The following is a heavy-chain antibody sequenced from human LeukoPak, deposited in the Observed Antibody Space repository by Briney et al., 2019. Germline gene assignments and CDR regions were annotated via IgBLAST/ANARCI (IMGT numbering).Heavy chain of an antibody. V-gene: IGHV4-59*01. Sequence: PSETLSLTCTVSGGSISSYYWSWIRQPPGKGLEWIGYVYHSGSTNYNPSLKSRVTISVDTSKNQFSLKLSSVTAADTAVYYCARVGSSSWYGADYWGQGTLVTVSS. CDR3: ARVGSSSWYGADY. CDR1: GGSISSYY. J-gene: IGHJ4*02. D-gene: IGHD6-13*01. CDR2: VYHSGST.